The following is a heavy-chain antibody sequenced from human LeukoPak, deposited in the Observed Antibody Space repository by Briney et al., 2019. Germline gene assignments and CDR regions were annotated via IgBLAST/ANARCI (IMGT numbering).Heavy chain of an antibody. J-gene: IGHJ4*02. CDR3: AKVQMRYCSGGSCHPFDY. CDR1: GFTLCSFA. Sequence: GGSLRLSRAAPGFTLCSFAMKWVRPAPGKGPEWVSGISGSGGTTYYADSVKGRFTISRDNSKNTLYLQMNSLRAEDTAVYYCAKVQMRYCSGGSCHPFDYWGQGTLVTVSS. V-gene: IGHV3-23*01. CDR2: ISGSGGTT. D-gene: IGHD2-15*01.